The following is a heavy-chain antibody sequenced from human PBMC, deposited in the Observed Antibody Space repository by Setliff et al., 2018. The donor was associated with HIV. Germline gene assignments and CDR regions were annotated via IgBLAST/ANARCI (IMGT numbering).Heavy chain of an antibody. Sequence: SVKVSCKASGYTFTGYYMHWVRQAPGQGLEWMGGIIPIFGTANYAQKFQGRVTITADESTSTAYMELSSLRSEDTAVYYCGTVRIAVPDDFDFWGQGTLVTVSS. J-gene: IGHJ4*02. CDR2: IIPIFGTA. CDR1: GYTFTGYY. CDR3: GTVRIAVPDDFDF. D-gene: IGHD6-19*01. V-gene: IGHV1-69*13.